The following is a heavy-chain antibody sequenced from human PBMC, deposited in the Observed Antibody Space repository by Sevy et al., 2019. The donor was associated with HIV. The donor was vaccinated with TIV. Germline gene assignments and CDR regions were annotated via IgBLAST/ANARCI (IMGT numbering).Heavy chain of an antibody. CDR1: GGTFSSSA. D-gene: IGHD6-19*01. J-gene: IGHJ4*02. CDR2: IFPIFGTA. CDR3: ASGLAVSVDF. V-gene: IGHV1-69*13. Sequence: ASVKVSCKASGGTFSSSAICWVRQAPGQGLEWMGEIFPIFGTAKYAQKFQGRVTISADESTSTAYMELSSLRSEDTAVYFCASGLAVSVDFWGQGTLVTVSS.